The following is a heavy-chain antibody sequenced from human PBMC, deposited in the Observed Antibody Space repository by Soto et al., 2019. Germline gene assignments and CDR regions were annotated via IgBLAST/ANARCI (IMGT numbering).Heavy chain of an antibody. CDR3: ARDTPADYDFWSGSYYYYGMDV. J-gene: IGHJ6*02. CDR1: GFTFSSYA. CDR2: ISYDGSNK. D-gene: IGHD3-3*01. Sequence: SLRLSCAASGFTFSSYAMHWVRQAPGKGLEWVAVISYDGSNKYYADSVKGRFTISRDNSKNTLYLQMNSLRAEDTAVYYCARDTPADYDFWSGSYYYYGMDVWGQGTTVTVSS. V-gene: IGHV3-30-3*01.